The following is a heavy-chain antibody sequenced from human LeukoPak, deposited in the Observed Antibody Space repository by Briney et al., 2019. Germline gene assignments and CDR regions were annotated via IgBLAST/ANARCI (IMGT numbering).Heavy chain of an antibody. CDR2: IYAGDSDT. CDR3: ARRGGGRDYYYMDV. Sequence: GESLKISCKGSGYIFPNYWLGWVRQMPGKGLEWMGFIYAGDSDTTYSPSFQGQVTISADKSINTVYLQWSNLKASDTATYYCARRGGGRDYYYMDVWGKGTTVTVSS. CDR1: GYIFPNYW. J-gene: IGHJ6*03. D-gene: IGHD3-16*01. V-gene: IGHV5-51*01.